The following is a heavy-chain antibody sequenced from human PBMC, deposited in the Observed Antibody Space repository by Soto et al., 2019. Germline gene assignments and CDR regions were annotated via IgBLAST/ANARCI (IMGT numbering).Heavy chain of an antibody. J-gene: IGHJ4*02. CDR2: INAGNGNT. CDR1: GYTFTSYA. CDR3: ARDKGLGDGYNTLDY. Sequence: ASVKVSCKASGYTFTSYAMHWVRQAPGQRLEWMGWINAGNGNTKYSQKFQGRVTITRDTSASTAYMELSSLRSEDTAVYYCARDKGLGDGYNTLDYWGQGTLVTVSS. V-gene: IGHV1-3*01. D-gene: IGHD5-12*01.